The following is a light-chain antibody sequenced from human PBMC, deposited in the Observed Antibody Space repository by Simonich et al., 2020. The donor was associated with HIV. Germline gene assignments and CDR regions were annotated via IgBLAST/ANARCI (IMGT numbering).Light chain of an antibody. J-gene: IGKJ3*01. CDR2: GAS. Sequence: EIVMTQSPATLSVSPGERVTLSCRASQSVSSNLARYQQKPGQAPRLLIYGASTRATGIPARFSGSGSGTDFTLTINSLEAEDAATYYCQQSSSLPFTFGPGTKVDIK. V-gene: IGKV3-15*01. CDR1: QSVSSN. CDR3: QQSSSLPFT.